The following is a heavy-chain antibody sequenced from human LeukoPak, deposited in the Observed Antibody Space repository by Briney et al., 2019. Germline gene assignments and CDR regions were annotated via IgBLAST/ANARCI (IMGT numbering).Heavy chain of an antibody. CDR1: GFTFSSYA. J-gene: IGHJ4*02. CDR2: ISGSGGST. CDR3: ARGIAVAGTSGDYFDY. D-gene: IGHD6-19*01. V-gene: IGHV3-23*01. Sequence: GGSLRLSCAASGFTFSSYAMSWVRQAPGKGLEWVSAISGSGGSTYYADSVKGRFTISRDNSKNTLYLQMNSLRAEDTAVYYCARGIAVAGTSGDYFDYWGQGTLVTVSS.